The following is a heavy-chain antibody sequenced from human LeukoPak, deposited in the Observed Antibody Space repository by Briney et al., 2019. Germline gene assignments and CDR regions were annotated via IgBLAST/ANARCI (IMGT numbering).Heavy chain of an antibody. Sequence: ASVMISCKASGYTFISNYVHWVRQAPGQGLEWMGIINPGGGSTSFAQKFQGRVTMTGDTSTSTVYMEPRSLRSEDTAVYYCARAPMLEMATIFRFDYWGQGTLVTVSS. CDR1: GYTFISNY. D-gene: IGHD5-24*01. CDR2: INPGGGST. V-gene: IGHV1-46*01. CDR3: ARAPMLEMATIFRFDY. J-gene: IGHJ4*02.